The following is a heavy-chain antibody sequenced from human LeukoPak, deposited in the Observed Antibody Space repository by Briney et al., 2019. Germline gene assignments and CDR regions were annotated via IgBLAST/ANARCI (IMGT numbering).Heavy chain of an antibody. Sequence: ASVKVSCKASGYTFTGYYMHWVRQAPGQGLEWMGWINPNSGGTNYAQKFQGRVTMTRDTSISTAYMELSRLRSDDTAVYCCARAESRYCSSTSCYYAFDIWGQGTMVTVSS. CDR3: ARAESRYCSSTSCYYAFDI. CDR1: GYTFTGYY. V-gene: IGHV1-2*02. CDR2: INPNSGGT. J-gene: IGHJ3*02. D-gene: IGHD2-2*01.